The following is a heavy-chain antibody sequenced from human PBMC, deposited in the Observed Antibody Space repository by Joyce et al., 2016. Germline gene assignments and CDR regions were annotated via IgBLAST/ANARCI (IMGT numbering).Heavy chain of an antibody. CDR2: IYHTGST. J-gene: IGHJ2*01. V-gene: IGHV4-38-2*02. CDR1: DYAISSAYY. Sequence: QVQLQESGPGLVKPSETLSLICAVSDYAISSAYYWAWIRQPPGKGLEWIGSIYHTGSTYYNPSLKGRLTISLDTSKNQFSRQLTSVAAADTAVYYCARDPSTWASNWYFDLWGRGSLVTVSS. D-gene: IGHD7-27*01. CDR3: ARDPSTWASNWYFDL.